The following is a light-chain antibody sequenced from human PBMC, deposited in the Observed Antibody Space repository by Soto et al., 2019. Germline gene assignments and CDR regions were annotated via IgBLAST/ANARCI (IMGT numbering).Light chain of an antibody. CDR3: QHRSDWPIT. CDR2: GAS. J-gene: IGKJ5*01. Sequence: EIVMTQSPVTLSVSPGERATLSFSASQSVSSNLAWYQQKPGQAPRLLIYGASTRATGIPARFSGSGSGTDFTLTISSLEPEDFAIYYCQHRSDWPITFGQGTRLEIK. V-gene: IGKV3-11*01. CDR1: QSVSSN.